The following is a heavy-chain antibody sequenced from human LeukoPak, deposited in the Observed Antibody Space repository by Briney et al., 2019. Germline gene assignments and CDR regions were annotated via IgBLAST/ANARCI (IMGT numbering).Heavy chain of an antibody. CDR3: ARQAPRYSGTYYAFDL. V-gene: IGHV5-51*01. CDR1: GYTFTSYW. D-gene: IGHD1-26*01. Sequence: GESLKISCKAPGYTFTSYWIGWVRQMPGKGLKWMGIVYPGDSDTRYSPSFQGQVTISADKSISTAYLQWSSLKAADTAMYYCARQAPRYSGTYYAFDLWGQGTMVTVSS. J-gene: IGHJ3*01. CDR2: VYPGDSDT.